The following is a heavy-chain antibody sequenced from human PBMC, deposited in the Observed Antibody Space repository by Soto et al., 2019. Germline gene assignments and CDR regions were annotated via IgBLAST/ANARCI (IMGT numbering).Heavy chain of an antibody. CDR2: ISGNGGNT. V-gene: IGHV3-23*01. Sequence: EVQLLESGGGLVQPGGSLRLSCAASGFTFSNYAMSWVRQTPGKGLEWVSGISGNGGNTYYADSVKGRFIISRDNSKNTVYLQMNSLRAEDTAVYYCAKGSRQWLSAFDHWGQGTVVIVSS. CDR3: AKGSRQWLSAFDH. CDR1: GFTFSNYA. J-gene: IGHJ4*02. D-gene: IGHD6-19*01.